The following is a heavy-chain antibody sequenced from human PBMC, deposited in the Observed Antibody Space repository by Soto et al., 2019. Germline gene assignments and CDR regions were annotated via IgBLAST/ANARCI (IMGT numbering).Heavy chain of an antibody. CDR3: ARDMYHYDSSGYYAFDI. CDR2: IIPMFGTA. J-gene: IGHJ3*02. Sequence: QVQLVQSGAEVKKPGSSVKVSCKASGGTFSSYAISWVRQAPGQGLEWMGGIIPMFGTANYAQKFQGRVTITADESTSTAYMELSSLTSEDMAVYYCARDMYHYDSSGYYAFDIWGQGTMVTVSS. CDR1: GGTFSSYA. V-gene: IGHV1-69*12. D-gene: IGHD3-22*01.